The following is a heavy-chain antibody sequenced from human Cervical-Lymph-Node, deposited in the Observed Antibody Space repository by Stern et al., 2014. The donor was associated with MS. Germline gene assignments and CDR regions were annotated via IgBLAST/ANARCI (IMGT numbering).Heavy chain of an antibody. D-gene: IGHD4-17*01. J-gene: IGHJ3*02. Sequence: EESGPTLVKPTQTLTLTCTFSGFSLSTSGVGVGWIRQPPGKALEWLAFIYWDDDKRYSPSLKSRLTITKDTSKNQVVLTMTNMDPVDTATYYCAHQSNDYGDYGDDAFDIWGQGTMVTVSS. V-gene: IGHV2-5*02. CDR1: GFSLSTSGVG. CDR3: AHQSNDYGDYGDDAFDI. CDR2: IYWDDDK.